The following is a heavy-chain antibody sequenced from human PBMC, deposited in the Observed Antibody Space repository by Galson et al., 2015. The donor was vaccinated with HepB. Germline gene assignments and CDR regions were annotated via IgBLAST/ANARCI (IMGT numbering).Heavy chain of an antibody. Sequence: SVKVSCKASGYTFTSYGISWVRQAPGQGLEWMGWISAYNGNTNYAQKLQGRVTMTTDTSTSTAYMELRSLRSDDTAVYYCARDTYYDFWSGYSGRGYYGMDVWGQGTTVTVSS. J-gene: IGHJ6*02. V-gene: IGHV1-18*01. D-gene: IGHD3-3*01. CDR2: ISAYNGNT. CDR1: GYTFTSYG. CDR3: ARDTYYDFWSGYSGRGYYGMDV.